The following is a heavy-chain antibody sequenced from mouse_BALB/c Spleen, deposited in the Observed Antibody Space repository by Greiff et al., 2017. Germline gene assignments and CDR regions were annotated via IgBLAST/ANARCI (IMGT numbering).Heavy chain of an antibody. Sequence: EVQLQQSGAELVRSGASVKLSCTASGFNIKDYYMHWVKQRPEQGLEWIGWIDPENGDTEYAPKFQGKATMTADTSSNTAYLQLSSLTSEDTAVYYCNPYDYSWFPYWGQGTLVTVSA. J-gene: IGHJ3*01. D-gene: IGHD2-4*01. CDR2: IDPENGDT. CDR3: NPYDYSWFPY. V-gene: IGHV14-4*02. CDR1: GFNIKDYY.